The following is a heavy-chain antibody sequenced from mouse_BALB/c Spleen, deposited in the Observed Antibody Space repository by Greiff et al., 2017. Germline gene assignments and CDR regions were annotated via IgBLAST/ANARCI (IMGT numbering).Heavy chain of an antibody. J-gene: IGHJ4*01. CDR1: GFTFSSFG. CDR3: AREGTMITTGAMDY. Sequence: EVNVVESGGGLVQPGGSRKLSCAASGFTFSSFGMHWVRQAPEKGLEWVAYISSGSSTIYYADTVKGRFTISRDNPKNTLFLQMTSLRSEDTAMYYCAREGTMITTGAMDYWGQGTSGTVSS. CDR2: ISSGSSTI. V-gene: IGHV5-17*02. D-gene: IGHD2-4*01.